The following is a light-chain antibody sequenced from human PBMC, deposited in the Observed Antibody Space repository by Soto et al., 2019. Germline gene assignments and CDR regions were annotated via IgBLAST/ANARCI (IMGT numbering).Light chain of an antibody. Sequence: QSALTQPASVSGSPGQSITISCTGTSSDVGSYNLVSWYQQHPGKAPKLMIYEGSKRPSGVSNRCSGSKSGNTASLTISGVQAEDEADYYCCSYAGSSTPHVVFGGGTKLTVL. J-gene: IGLJ2*01. CDR3: CSYAGSSTPHVV. V-gene: IGLV2-23*01. CDR1: SSDVGSYNL. CDR2: EGS.